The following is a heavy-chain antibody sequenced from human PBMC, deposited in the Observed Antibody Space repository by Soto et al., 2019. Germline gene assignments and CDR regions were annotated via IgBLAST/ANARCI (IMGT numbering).Heavy chain of an antibody. CDR3: ARGYCSGGSCLTFSF. D-gene: IGHD2-15*01. CDR1: GGSISSYY. Sequence: SETLSLTCTVSGGSISSYYWSWIRQPPGKGLEWIGYIYYSGSTNYNPSLKSRVTISVDTSKNQFSLKLSSVTAADTAVYYCARGYCSGGSCLTFSFWGQGTLVTVSS. CDR2: IYYSGST. J-gene: IGHJ4*02. V-gene: IGHV4-59*01.